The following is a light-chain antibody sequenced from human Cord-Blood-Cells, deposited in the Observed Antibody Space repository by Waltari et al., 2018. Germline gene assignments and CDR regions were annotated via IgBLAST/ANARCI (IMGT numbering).Light chain of an antibody. Sequence: DIVMTQSPDSLAVSLGERATIHCQSSPSVLYSSNNKNYLAWYQQKPGQPPKLLIYWASTRESGVPDRFSGSGSGTDFTLTISSLQAEDVAVYYCQQYYSTPPTFGPGTKVDIK. J-gene: IGKJ3*01. V-gene: IGKV4-1*01. CDR3: QQYYSTPPT. CDR2: WAS. CDR1: PSVLYSSNNKNY.